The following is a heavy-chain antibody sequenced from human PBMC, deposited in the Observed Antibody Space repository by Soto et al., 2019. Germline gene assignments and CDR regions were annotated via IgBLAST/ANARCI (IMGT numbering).Heavy chain of an antibody. CDR3: AKRDVGAGYHH. D-gene: IGHD2-2*01. V-gene: IGHV3-74*01. J-gene: IGHJ1*01. Sequence: EVHLVESGGGLVQPGGSLRLSCTASGFIFSNYWIHWVRHAPGKGLVWVSRINNDGSSTDYVDSVKGRFTISRDNAKNTLYLQMNSLRAEDTAVYYCAKRDVGAGYHHWGQGTLVTVSS. CDR1: GFIFSNYW. CDR2: INNDGSST.